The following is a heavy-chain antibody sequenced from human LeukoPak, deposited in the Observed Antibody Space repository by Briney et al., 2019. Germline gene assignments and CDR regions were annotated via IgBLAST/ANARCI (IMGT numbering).Heavy chain of an antibody. Sequence: GGSLRLSCAASGFTFSSYAMSWVRQAPGKGLEWVSAISGGGGSTYYADSVKGRFTISRDNSKNSLYLQMNSLRAEDTAVYYCAKAHGGYSWDYWGQGTLVTVSS. D-gene: IGHD5-12*01. CDR3: AKAHGGYSWDY. J-gene: IGHJ4*02. CDR1: GFTFSSYA. CDR2: ISGGGGST. V-gene: IGHV3-23*01.